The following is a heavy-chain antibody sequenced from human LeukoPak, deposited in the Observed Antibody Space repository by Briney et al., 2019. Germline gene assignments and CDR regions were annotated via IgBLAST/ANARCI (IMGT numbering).Heavy chain of an antibody. D-gene: IGHD2-2*01. CDR1: GFTFSSYA. J-gene: IGHJ4*02. CDR2: ISGSGGTT. Sequence: PGGSLRLSCAASGFTFSSYAMTWVRQAPGKGLEWVSAISGSGGTTYYADSVKGRFTISRDNSKNTLYLQINSLRAEDTAVYYCAKPDVVVPAAIQRPVDYWGQGNLVTVSS. CDR3: AKPDVVVPAAIQRPVDY. V-gene: IGHV3-23*01.